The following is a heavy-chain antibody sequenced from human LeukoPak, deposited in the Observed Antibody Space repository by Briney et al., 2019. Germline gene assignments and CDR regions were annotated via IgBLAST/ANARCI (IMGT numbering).Heavy chain of an antibody. CDR2: IDPSDSYT. Sequence: GESLKISCKGSGYSFTSYWINWVRQMPGKGLEWMGRIDPSDSYTNYSPSFQGHVTISADKSISNAYLQWSSLKASDTAMYYCARRARDWLPDRGDDGFDIWGQGTMVTVSS. J-gene: IGHJ3*02. D-gene: IGHD3-9*01. CDR1: GYSFTSYW. V-gene: IGHV5-10-1*01. CDR3: ARRARDWLPDRGDDGFDI.